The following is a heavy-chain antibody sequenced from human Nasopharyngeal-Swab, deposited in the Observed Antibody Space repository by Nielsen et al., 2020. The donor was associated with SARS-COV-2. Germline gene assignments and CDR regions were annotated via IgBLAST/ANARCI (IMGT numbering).Heavy chain of an antibody. Sequence: GSLRLSCAVYGGSFSGYYWSWIRQPPGKGLEWIGEINHSGSTNYNSSLKSRVTISIDTSKNQFSLKLSSVTAADTAVYYCARADSSGYYETIDYWGQGTLVTVSS. CDR2: INHSGST. V-gene: IGHV4-34*01. J-gene: IGHJ4*02. CDR3: ARADSSGYYETIDY. D-gene: IGHD3-22*01. CDR1: GGSFSGYY.